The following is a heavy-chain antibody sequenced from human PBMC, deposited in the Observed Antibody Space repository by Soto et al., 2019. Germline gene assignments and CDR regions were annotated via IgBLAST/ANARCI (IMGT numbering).Heavy chain of an antibody. J-gene: IGHJ4*02. V-gene: IGHV4-31*03. CDR3: ALAGAYYDFWSGYYKPHPFDY. CDR2: IYYSGST. Sequence: SVPCTVSGDYISGRGYYWSGIRQHPGKGLECIGYIYYSGSTYYNPSLKSRVTISVDTSKNQFSLKLSSVTAADTAVYYCALAGAYYDFWSGYYKPHPFDYWGQGTLVTVSS. D-gene: IGHD3-3*01. CDR1: GDYISGRGYY.